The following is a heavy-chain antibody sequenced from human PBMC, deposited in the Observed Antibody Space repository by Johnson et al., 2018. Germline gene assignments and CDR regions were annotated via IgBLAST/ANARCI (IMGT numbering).Heavy chain of an antibody. CDR1: GFPFRSYW. CDR2: IDGAAREK. D-gene: IGHD3-10*01. CDR3: AKPRFRDTERFTPYYNSGSFGFGY. V-gene: IGHV3-7*01. Sequence: VQLQESGGGLVQPGGSLRLSCTASGFPFRSYWMTWVRQAPGKGLEVVANIDGAAREKRYVDSVKGRFTISRDNARNSVYLQMNSLRAEDTAVYYCAKPRFRDTERFTPYYNSGSFGFGYWGQGTLVTVSS. J-gene: IGHJ4*02.